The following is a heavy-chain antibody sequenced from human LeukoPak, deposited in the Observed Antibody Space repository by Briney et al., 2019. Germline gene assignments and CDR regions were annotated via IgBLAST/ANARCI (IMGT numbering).Heavy chain of an antibody. CDR1: GGSISSDDYY. D-gene: IGHD2-21*02. CDR2: IYYSGIT. CDR3: ARGLLFSWFDP. Sequence: SETLSLTCTVSGGSISSDDYYWSWIRQPPGKGLEWIGYIYYSGITYYNPSLKSRVTISVDTSKNQFSLKLSSVTAADTAVYYCARGLLFSWFDPWGQGTLVTVSS. V-gene: IGHV4-30-4*01. J-gene: IGHJ5*02.